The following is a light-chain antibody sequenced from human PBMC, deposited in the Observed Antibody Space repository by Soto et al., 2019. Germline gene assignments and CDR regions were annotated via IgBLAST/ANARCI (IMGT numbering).Light chain of an antibody. CDR2: STS. J-gene: IGLJ2*01. CDR1: TGAVTSGYY. V-gene: IGLV7-43*01. Sequence: QTVVTQEPSLTVSPGGTVTLTCASSTGAVTSGYYPNWVQQKPGQAPRALIYSTSNKHPWTPARFSGSLLGGKAALTLSGVQPEDEAEYYCLLYYGGALVFGGGTKLTVL. CDR3: LLYYGGALV.